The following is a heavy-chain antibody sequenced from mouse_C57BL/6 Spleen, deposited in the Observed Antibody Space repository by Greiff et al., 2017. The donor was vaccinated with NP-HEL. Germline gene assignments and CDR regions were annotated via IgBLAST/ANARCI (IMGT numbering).Heavy chain of an antibody. J-gene: IGHJ4*01. CDR3: ARAGVYDGYLYYAMDY. CDR2: IGPGSGST. D-gene: IGHD2-3*01. V-gene: IGHV1-77*01. Sequence: VQLVESGAELVKPGASVKISCKASGYTFTDYYINWIGKIGPGSGSTYYNEKFKGKATLTADKSSSTAYMQLSSLTSEDSAVYFCARAGVYDGYLYYAMDYWGQGTSVTVSS. CDR1: GYTFTDYY.